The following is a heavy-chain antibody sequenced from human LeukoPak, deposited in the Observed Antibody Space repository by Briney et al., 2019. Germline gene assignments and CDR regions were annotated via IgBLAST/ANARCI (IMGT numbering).Heavy chain of an antibody. Sequence: SETLSLTCTVPGGSISSYYWSWIRQPPGKGLEWIGYIYYSGSTNYNPSLKSRVTISVDTSKNQFSLKLSSVTAADTAVYYCARALKGQWLGYFDYWGQGTLVTVSS. V-gene: IGHV4-59*01. CDR2: IYYSGST. CDR3: ARALKGQWLGYFDY. CDR1: GGSISSYY. J-gene: IGHJ4*02. D-gene: IGHD6-19*01.